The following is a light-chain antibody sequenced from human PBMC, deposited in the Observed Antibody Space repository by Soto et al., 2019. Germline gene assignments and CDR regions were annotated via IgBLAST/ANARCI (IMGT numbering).Light chain of an antibody. CDR2: GAS. V-gene: IGKV3-15*01. CDR1: QSVSSN. J-gene: IGKJ2*01. Sequence: EIVMTQSPATLSVSPWERATLSCRASQSVSSNLAWYQQKPGQAPRLLIYGASTRATGIPARFSGSGSGTEFTLTISSLQSEDFAVYYCQQYNYWPPYTFGQGTKLEIK. CDR3: QQYNYWPPYT.